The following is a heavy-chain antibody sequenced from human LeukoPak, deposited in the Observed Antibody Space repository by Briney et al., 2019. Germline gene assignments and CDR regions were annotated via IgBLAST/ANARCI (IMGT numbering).Heavy chain of an antibody. D-gene: IGHD2-2*01. J-gene: IGHJ4*02. Sequence: VASVKVSCKASGGTFSSYAISWVRQAPGQGLEWMGGIIPILGTANYAQKFQGRVTITADESTSTAYMELSSLRSEDTAVYYCASAVGYCSSTSCPFDYWGQGTLVTVSS. CDR3: ASAVGYCSSTSCPFDY. CDR1: GGTFSSYA. CDR2: IIPILGTA. V-gene: IGHV1-69*13.